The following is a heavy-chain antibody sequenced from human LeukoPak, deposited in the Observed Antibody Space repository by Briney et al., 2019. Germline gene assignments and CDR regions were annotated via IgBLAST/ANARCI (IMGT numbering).Heavy chain of an antibody. J-gene: IGHJ6*04. CDR2: ISSSGSTI. CDR3: AELGITMIGGV. CDR1: GFTFSSYD. Sequence: GGSLGLSCAASGFTFSSYDMHWVRQAPGKGLEWVSYISSSGSTIYYADSVKGRFTISRDNAKNSLYLQMNSLRAEDTAVYYCAELGITMIGGVWGKGTTVTISS. D-gene: IGHD3-10*02. V-gene: IGHV3-48*03.